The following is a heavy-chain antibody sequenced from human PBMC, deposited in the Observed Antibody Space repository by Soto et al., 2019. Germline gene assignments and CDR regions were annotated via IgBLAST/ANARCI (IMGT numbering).Heavy chain of an antibody. CDR1: GGSISSGGYY. Sequence: QVQLQESGPGLVKPSQTLSLTCTVSGGSISSGGYYWSWIRQHPGKGLEWIGYIHYSGSTHYNPSLQSRVTISIDTSKNLFSLKLSSVTAADTAVYYCARDGHSNWNNWFDPWGQGTLVTVSS. J-gene: IGHJ5*02. CDR3: ARDGHSNWNNWFDP. D-gene: IGHD1-1*01. V-gene: IGHV4-31*03. CDR2: IHYSGST.